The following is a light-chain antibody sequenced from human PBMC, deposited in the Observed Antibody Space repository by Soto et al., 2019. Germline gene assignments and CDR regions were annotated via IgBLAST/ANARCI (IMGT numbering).Light chain of an antibody. CDR1: QTVTSNY. Sequence: EIVLTQSPCTLSSSPGERATLSCGASQTVTSNYLAWYQQKPGQAPRLLIFGASIRVTGIPDRFIGSGSGTDFTLTISRLEPEDFAVYYCQHYVTSLTTFGQGTKVDNK. J-gene: IGKJ1*01. CDR2: GAS. V-gene: IGKV3-20*01. CDR3: QHYVTSLTT.